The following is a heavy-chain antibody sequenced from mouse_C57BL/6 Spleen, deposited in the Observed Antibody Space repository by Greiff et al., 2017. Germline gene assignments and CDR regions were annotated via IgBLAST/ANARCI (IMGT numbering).Heavy chain of an antibody. V-gene: IGHV5-17*01. Sequence: EVNVVESGGGLVKPGGSLKLSCAASGFTFSDYGMHWVRQAPEKGLEWVAYISSGSSTIYYADTVKGRFTISRDNAKNTLFLQMTSLRSEDTAMYYCARKRGLRGAMDYWGQGTSVTVSS. CDR1: GFTFSDYG. D-gene: IGHD2-4*01. CDR3: ARKRGLRGAMDY. J-gene: IGHJ4*01. CDR2: ISSGSSTI.